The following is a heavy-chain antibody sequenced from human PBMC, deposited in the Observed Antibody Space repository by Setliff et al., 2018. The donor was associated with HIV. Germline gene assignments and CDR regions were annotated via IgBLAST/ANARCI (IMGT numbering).Heavy chain of an antibody. J-gene: IGHJ5*02. CDR1: GVSISSRNW. V-gene: IGHV4-4*02. CDR3: AREYSGSGINFNPLT. D-gene: IGHD3-10*01. CDR2: INYSGNT. Sequence: ASETLSLTCAVSGVSISSRNWWSWVRQPPGKGLEWIGEINYSGNTNYNPSLKTRVTISVDKSKNQFFLNLKSVTAADTAVYFCAREYSGSGINFNPLTWGQGTLVTSSS.